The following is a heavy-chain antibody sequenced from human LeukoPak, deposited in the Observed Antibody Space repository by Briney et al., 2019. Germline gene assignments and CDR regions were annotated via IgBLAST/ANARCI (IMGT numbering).Heavy chain of an antibody. D-gene: IGHD6-6*01. CDR2: ISSSGDNT. CDR1: GFTYSRYA. J-gene: IGHJ4*02. V-gene: IGHV3-23*01. CDR3: AKDPRASSGY. Sequence: GGSLRLSCAASGFTYSRYAMSWLRQAPGKGLEWVSAISSSGDNTYYADSVKGRFTISRDNSKNTLYLQMNSLRVEDTALYYCAKDPRASSGYCGQGTLVTASS.